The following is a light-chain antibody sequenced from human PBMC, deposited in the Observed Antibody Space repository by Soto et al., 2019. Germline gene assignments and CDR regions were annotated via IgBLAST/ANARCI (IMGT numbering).Light chain of an antibody. CDR2: GTS. CDR3: QQYGSSLYT. CDR1: QSVDSSY. Sequence: ENVLTQSPGTLSLSPGERATLSCRASQSVDSSYLAWYQQKPGQAPSLLIYGTSSRATGIPDRFSGSGSGTDFTLTINRLEPEDFAVYYCQQYGSSLYTFGQGTKLEIK. J-gene: IGKJ2*01. V-gene: IGKV3-20*01.